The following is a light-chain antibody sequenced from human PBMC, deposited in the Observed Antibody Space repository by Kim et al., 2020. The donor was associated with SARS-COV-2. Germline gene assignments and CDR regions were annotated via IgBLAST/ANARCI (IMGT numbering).Light chain of an antibody. V-gene: IGKV1-16*02. J-gene: IGKJ2*01. CDR2: AAS. CDR1: QDISNY. CDR3: QQYNNYPYT. Sequence: DIQMTQSPSSLSASIGDRVTITCRASQDISNYLAWFQQKPGKAPKSLIYAASNLQSGVPSKFSGSGSGTDFTLTINSLQSEDFATYYCQQYNNYPYTFGQGTTLEIK.